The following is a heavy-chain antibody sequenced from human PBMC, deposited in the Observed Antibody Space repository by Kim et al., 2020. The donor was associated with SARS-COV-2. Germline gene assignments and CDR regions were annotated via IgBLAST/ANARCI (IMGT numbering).Heavy chain of an antibody. J-gene: IGHJ6*02. CDR1: GFTFDDYA. CDR3: AKDMPFVAADGGYYYYYGMTV. CDR2: ISWNSGSI. V-gene: IGHV3-9*01. D-gene: IGHD6-25*01. Sequence: GGSLRLSCAASGFTFDDYAMHWVRQAPGKGLEWVSGISWNSGSIGYADSVKGRFTISRDNAKNSLYLQMNSLRAEDTALYYCAKDMPFVAADGGYYYYYGMTVWSQGTTVTVSS.